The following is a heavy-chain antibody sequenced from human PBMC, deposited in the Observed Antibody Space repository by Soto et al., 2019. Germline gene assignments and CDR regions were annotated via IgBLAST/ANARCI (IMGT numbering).Heavy chain of an antibody. Sequence: VSVKVSCKASGYTFTSYGISWVRQAPGQGLEWMGWISAYNGNTNYAQKLQGRVTMTTDTSTSTAYMELRSLRSDDTAVYYCARVQNSAYGSGMGDFDYWGQGTLVTVSS. CDR2: ISAYNGNT. D-gene: IGHD3-10*01. V-gene: IGHV1-18*01. CDR3: ARVQNSAYGSGMGDFDY. CDR1: GYTFTSYG. J-gene: IGHJ4*02.